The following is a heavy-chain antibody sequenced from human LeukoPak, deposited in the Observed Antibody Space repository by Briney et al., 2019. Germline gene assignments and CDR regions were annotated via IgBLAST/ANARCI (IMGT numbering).Heavy chain of an antibody. D-gene: IGHD5-24*01. CDR2: ISSSSSYI. J-gene: IGHJ4*02. CDR3: ARAGGSDGYNSAFDF. V-gene: IGHV3-21*01. Sequence: AGGSLRLSCAASGFTFSSYSMNWVRQAPGKGLEWVSSISSSSSYIYYADSVKGRFTISRDNAKNSLYLQMNSLRAEDTAVYYCARAGGSDGYNSAFDFWGQGTLVTVSS. CDR1: GFTFSSYS.